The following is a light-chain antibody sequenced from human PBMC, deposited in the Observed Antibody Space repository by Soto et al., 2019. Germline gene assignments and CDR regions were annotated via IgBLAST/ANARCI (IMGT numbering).Light chain of an antibody. J-gene: IGKJ3*01. CDR2: GAS. Sequence: EIVLTQSPGTLSLSPGERATLSCRASQSVSSNSLAWYQQKPGQAPRLLIYGASSRATGIAERFSGSGSGTDFALAISRPEPDDVAVYCCQKYWSSPPTFGPGTKVDI. CDR1: QSVSSNS. CDR3: QKYWSSPPT. V-gene: IGKV3-20*01.